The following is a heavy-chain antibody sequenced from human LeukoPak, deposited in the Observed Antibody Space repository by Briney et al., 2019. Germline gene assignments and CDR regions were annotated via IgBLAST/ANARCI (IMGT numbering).Heavy chain of an antibody. CDR3: ARVQIGKEGSSWLPDAFDI. D-gene: IGHD6-13*01. V-gene: IGHV3-23*01. Sequence: GGSLRLSCAASGFTFSSYAMSWVRQAPGKGLEWVSAISGSGGSTYYADSVTGRFTIPRDNSKNTLYLQMNSLRAEDTAVYYCARVQIGKEGSSWLPDAFDIWGQGTMVTVSS. J-gene: IGHJ3*02. CDR1: GFTFSSYA. CDR2: ISGSGGST.